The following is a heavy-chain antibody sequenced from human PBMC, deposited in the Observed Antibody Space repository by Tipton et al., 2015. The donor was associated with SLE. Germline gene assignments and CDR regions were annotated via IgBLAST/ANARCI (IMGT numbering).Heavy chain of an antibody. CDR1: GGSISSGGYY. D-gene: IGHD1-20*01. Sequence: LRLSCTVSGGSISSGGYYWSWIRRHPGKGLEWIGYIYYSGSTYYNPSLKSRVTISVDTSKNQFSLKLSSVTAADTAVYYCARDAGRDITGTHGAFDIWGQGTMVTVSS. J-gene: IGHJ3*02. V-gene: IGHV4-31*03. CDR3: ARDAGRDITGTHGAFDI. CDR2: IYYSGST.